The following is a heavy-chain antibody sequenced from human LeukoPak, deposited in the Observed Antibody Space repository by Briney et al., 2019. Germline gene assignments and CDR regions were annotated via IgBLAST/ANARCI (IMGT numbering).Heavy chain of an antibody. V-gene: IGHV4-61*09. J-gene: IGHJ4*02. CDR1: GDSISIGSYY. CDR3: ARDLDPWTTVTSGHDNY. D-gene: IGHD4-11*01. Sequence: SQTLSLTCTVSGDSISIGSYYWSWIRQPAGKGLEWIGHMNTTGYTKYNPSLKSRVTISVDTSNNQFSLKLSSVTAADTAVYYCARDLDPWTTVTSGHDNYWGQGTLVTVSS. CDR2: MNTTGYT.